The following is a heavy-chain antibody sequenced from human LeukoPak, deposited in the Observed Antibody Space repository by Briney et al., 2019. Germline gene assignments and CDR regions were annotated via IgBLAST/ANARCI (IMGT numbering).Heavy chain of an antibody. V-gene: IGHV3-48*02. CDR3: ARNRRVLEVSCFDY. CDR2: IGSSITTV. D-gene: IGHD1-1*01. J-gene: IGHJ4*02. CDR1: GFTFSSYG. Sequence: GGSLRLSCAASGFTFSSYGMNWVRQAPGKGLEWVSYIGSSITTVYYADSVKGRFTISRDSAKNSLYLQMISLRDEDTAVYYCARNRRVLEVSCFDYWGQGTLVTVSS.